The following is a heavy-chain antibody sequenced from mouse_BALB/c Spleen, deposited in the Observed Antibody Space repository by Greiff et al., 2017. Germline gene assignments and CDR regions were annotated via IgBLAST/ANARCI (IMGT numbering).Heavy chain of an antibody. CDR2: ISDGGSYT. CDR1: GFTFSDYY. CDR3: ARYRDFDV. Sequence: EVQGVESGGGLVKPGGSLKLSCAASGFTFSDYYMYWVRQTPEKRLEWVATISDGGSYTYYPDSVKGRFTISRDNAKNNLYLQMSSLRSEDTALYYCARYRDFDVWGAGTTVTVSS. J-gene: IGHJ1*01. V-gene: IGHV5-4*02. D-gene: IGHD2-12*01.